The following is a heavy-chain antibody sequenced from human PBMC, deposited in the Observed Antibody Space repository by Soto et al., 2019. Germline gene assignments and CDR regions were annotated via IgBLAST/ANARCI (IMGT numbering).Heavy chain of an antibody. CDR2: IYYSGSA. Sequence: SETLSLTCXISGGSISGFYWGWIRQPPGKGLEWIGNIYYSGSANYDPSLRSRVTISLNTSKNQFSLNLNSVTAADTAIYYCARWTYCGGDCYWLDFWGQGTLVTVSS. J-gene: IGHJ4*02. CDR1: GGSISGFY. D-gene: IGHD2-21*02. V-gene: IGHV4-59*01. CDR3: ARWTYCGGDCYWLDF.